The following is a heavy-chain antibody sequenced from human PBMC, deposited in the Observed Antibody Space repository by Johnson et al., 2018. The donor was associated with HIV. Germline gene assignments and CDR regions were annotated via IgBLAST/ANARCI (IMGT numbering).Heavy chain of an antibody. V-gene: IGHV3-66*01. CDR1: GFTVSSNY. CDR2: IYSGGST. D-gene: IGHD6-19*01. Sequence: VQLVESGGGLVQPGGSLRLSCAASGFTVSSNYMSWVRQAPGKGLEWVSVIYSGGSTYYADSVKGRFTISRDNSKNTLYLQMNSLRAEDTAVYYCAKIGQWRERLDAFDIWGQGTMVTVSS. J-gene: IGHJ3*02. CDR3: AKIGQWRERLDAFDI.